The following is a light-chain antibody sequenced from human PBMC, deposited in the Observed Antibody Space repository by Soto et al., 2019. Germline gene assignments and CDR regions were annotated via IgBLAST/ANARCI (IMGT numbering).Light chain of an antibody. CDR1: QSVSSSC. Sequence: ENALMQSPGTVSLSPGERATLSCRASQSVSSSCLAWYQQKPGQAPRLLIYGASSRATGIPDRFSGSGSGTDFTLTISRLEPEDFAVYYCQQYGSSPPWTFGQGTKVEIK. CDR2: GAS. J-gene: IGKJ1*01. V-gene: IGKV3-20*01. CDR3: QQYGSSPPWT.